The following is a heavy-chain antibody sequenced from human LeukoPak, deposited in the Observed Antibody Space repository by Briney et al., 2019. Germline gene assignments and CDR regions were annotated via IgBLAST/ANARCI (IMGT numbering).Heavy chain of an antibody. CDR1: GYTFTGYY. CDR3: ATTLCSSTSCYNKYNRGAILASSFEY. J-gene: IGHJ4*02. CDR2: INPNSGGT. V-gene: IGHV1-2*02. D-gene: IGHD2-2*01. Sequence: ASVKVSCKASGYTFTGYYMHWVRQAPGQGLEWMGWINPNSGGTNYAQKFQGRVTMTRDTSISTAYMELSRLRSDDTAVYYCATTLCSSTSCYNKYNRGAILASSFEYWGERALGTVSS.